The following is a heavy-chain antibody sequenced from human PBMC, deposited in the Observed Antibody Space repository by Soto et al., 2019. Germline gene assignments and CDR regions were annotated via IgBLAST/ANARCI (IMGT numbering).Heavy chain of an antibody. CDR3: ARDLSRRGSYYIRGRQNYDYGMDV. CDR2: ISAYNGNT. D-gene: IGHD1-26*01. J-gene: IGHJ6*02. V-gene: IGHV1-18*01. Sequence: QVQLVQSGAEVKKPGASVKVSCKASGYTFTSYGISWVRQAPGQGLEWMGWISAYNGNTNYAQKPQGRVTMTTDTSTSTAYMELRSLRSDDTAVYYCARDLSRRGSYYIRGRQNYDYGMDVWGQGTTVTVSS. CDR1: GYTFTSYG.